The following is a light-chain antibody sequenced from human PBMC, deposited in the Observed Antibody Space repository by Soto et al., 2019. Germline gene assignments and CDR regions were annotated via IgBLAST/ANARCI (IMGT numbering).Light chain of an antibody. CDR3: QQYNNWPPWT. CDR2: GTS. Sequence: IVMTQSPATLSVSPGERATLSCRASQSVNSNLAWYQQKPGQAPRLLISGTSTRATGIPARFSGSGSGTEDTITIISMQSEEFAIYYYQQYNNWPPWTFGQGTKVEIK. CDR1: QSVNSN. J-gene: IGKJ1*01. V-gene: IGKV3-15*01.